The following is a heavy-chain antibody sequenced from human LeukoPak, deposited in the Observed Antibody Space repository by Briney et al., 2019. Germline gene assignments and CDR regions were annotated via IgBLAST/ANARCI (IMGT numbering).Heavy chain of an antibody. D-gene: IGHD4-23*01. CDR3: ARDLGPEGNSGFDY. V-gene: IGHV3-21*01. Sequence: GGSLRLSCAASGFTFSSYSMNWVRQAPGKGLEWVSSISSSSSYIYYADSVKGRFTISRDNAKSSLYLQMNSLRAEDTAVYYCARDLGPEGNSGFDYWGQGTLVTVSS. CDR2: ISSSSSYI. J-gene: IGHJ4*02. CDR1: GFTFSSYS.